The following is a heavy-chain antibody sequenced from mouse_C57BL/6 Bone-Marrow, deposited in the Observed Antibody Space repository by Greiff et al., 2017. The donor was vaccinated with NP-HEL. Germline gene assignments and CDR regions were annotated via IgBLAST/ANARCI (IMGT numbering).Heavy chain of an antibody. CDR3: ARETAQASFDY. CDR1: GYTFTSYW. Sequence: VQLQQPGAELVKPGASVKLSCKASGYTFTSYWMQWVNQRPGQGLEWIGEIDPSDSYTTYNQKFKGKATLTVDTSSSTAYMQLSSLTSEDSAASICARETAQASFDYWGQGTTLTVSS. D-gene: IGHD3-2*02. V-gene: IGHV1-50*01. CDR2: IDPSDSYT. J-gene: IGHJ2*01.